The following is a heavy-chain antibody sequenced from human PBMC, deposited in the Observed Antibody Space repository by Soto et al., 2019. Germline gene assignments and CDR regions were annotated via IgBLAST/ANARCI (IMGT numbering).Heavy chain of an antibody. Sequence: GQLVQSGAEVKKPGSSVKVSCKASGGSFSTYAINWVRQAPGQGLEWMGGIIPMLAAPTYAQKFQGRLTMTADESTTPVYMELSRLTSEDTAVYYCARVGPPSPSVIWFFDLWGRGPLVTVSS. D-gene: IGHD2-21*01. V-gene: IGHV1-69*01. CDR2: IIPMLAAP. J-gene: IGHJ2*01. CDR1: GGSFSTYA. CDR3: ARVGPPSPSVIWFFDL.